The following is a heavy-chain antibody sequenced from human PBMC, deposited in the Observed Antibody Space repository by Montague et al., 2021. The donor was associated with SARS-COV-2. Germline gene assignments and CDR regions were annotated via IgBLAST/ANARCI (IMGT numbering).Heavy chain of an antibody. J-gene: IGHJ3*02. V-gene: IGHV4-59*01. D-gene: IGHD4-23*01. CDR2: IYDGGAV. Sequence: SETLSLTCTVSGGSITGYYWSWLRRSPGKGLEWIAHIYDGGAVSYNPSXXSRVTISTDTSKNQLPLKVNSVTAADTAVYYCVRDHPYGGPRGAYDIWGQGTVVTVSS. CDR3: VRDHPYGGPRGAYDI. CDR1: GGSITGYY.